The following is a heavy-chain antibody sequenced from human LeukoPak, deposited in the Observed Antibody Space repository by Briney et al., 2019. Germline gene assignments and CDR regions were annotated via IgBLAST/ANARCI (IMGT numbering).Heavy chain of an antibody. D-gene: IGHD2-15*01. J-gene: IGHJ6*02. V-gene: IGHV1-46*01. CDR3: ARERYCSGGNCFVTYYYGMDV. CDR2: INPTGGST. Sequence: ASVRVSCKASGYSFTTYYMHWVRQAPGQGLEWMGIINPTGGSTNYAQKFEGRVTMTRDTSTSTVYMELSSLRSEDTAVYYCARERYCSGGNCFVTYYYGMDVWGQGTTVTVSS. CDR1: GYSFTTYY.